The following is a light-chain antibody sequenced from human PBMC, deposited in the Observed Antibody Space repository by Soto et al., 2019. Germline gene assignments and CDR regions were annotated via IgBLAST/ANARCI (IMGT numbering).Light chain of an antibody. Sequence: DIQMTQSPSSLSASVGDRVTITCRASQGINNFLAWFQQKPGQAPKSLIYAASTLQTGVPSKFSGSGSETDFTLTISSLQPEDFATYYCQQYHSYPPSFGQGTKVEIK. CDR1: QGINNF. J-gene: IGKJ1*01. CDR3: QQYHSYPPS. CDR2: AAS. V-gene: IGKV1-16*02.